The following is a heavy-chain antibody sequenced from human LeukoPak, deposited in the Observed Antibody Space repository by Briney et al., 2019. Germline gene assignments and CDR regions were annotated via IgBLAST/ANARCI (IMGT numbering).Heavy chain of an antibody. V-gene: IGHV4-34*01. CDR3: ARSGYDSSGYYYFGRLNWFDP. D-gene: IGHD3-22*01. J-gene: IGHJ5*02. Sequence: SETLSLTCAVYGGSFSGYCWSWIRQPPGKGLEWIGEINHSGSTNYNPSLKSRVTISVDTSKNQFSLKLSSVTAADTAVYYCARSGYDSSGYYYFGRLNWFDPWGQGTLVTVSS. CDR2: INHSGST. CDR1: GGSFSGYC.